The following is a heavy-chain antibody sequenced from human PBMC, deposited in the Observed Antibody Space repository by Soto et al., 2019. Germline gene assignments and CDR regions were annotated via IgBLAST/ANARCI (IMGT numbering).Heavy chain of an antibody. CDR2: IMPVFPIA. D-gene: IGHD4-17*01. Sequence: QVQLVQSGAEVKKPASSMNVSCKAAGGAFSSNAISWVRQAPGQALEWMGGIMPVFPIANYAQKFQGRVTITADESTSTAYMELSSLRSEDTAVYYCARARHIDGEPIRGCLDVWGQGTRVTVSS. J-gene: IGHJ6*02. CDR1: GGAFSSNA. CDR3: ARARHIDGEPIRGCLDV. V-gene: IGHV1-69*01.